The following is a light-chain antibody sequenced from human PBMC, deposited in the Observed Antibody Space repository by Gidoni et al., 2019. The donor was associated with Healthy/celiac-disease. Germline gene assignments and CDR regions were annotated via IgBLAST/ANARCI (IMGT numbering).Light chain of an antibody. CDR1: QSVSSN. J-gene: IGKJ2*01. Sequence: EIVMTQSPANLSVSPGERATLSCRASQSVSSNLAWYQQKPGQAPRLLIYGASTRATGIPARFSGSGSGTEFTLPISSLQSEDFAVYYCQQYNNWPPYTFGQGTKLEIK. CDR2: GAS. V-gene: IGKV3-15*01. CDR3: QQYNNWPPYT.